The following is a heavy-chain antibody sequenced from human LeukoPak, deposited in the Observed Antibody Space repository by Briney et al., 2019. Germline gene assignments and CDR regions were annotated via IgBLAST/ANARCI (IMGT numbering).Heavy chain of an antibody. D-gene: IGHD2-2*01. CDR2: IIPIFGTA. V-gene: IGHV1-69*13. J-gene: IGHJ4*02. Sequence: GASVKVSCKASGGTFSSYAISWVRQAPGQGLEWMGGIIPIFGTANYAQKFQGRVTITADESTSTACMELSSLRSEDTAVYYCADYCSSTSCYLRWGQGTLVTVSS. CDR3: ADYCSSTSCYLR. CDR1: GGTFSSYA.